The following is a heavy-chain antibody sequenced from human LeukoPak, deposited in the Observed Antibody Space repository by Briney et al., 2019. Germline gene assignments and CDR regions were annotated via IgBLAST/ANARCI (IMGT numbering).Heavy chain of an antibody. Sequence: GGSLRLSCAASGFTFSNYAMSWARQAPGKGLEWVSAISGSGGSTYYADSVKGRFTISRDNSKNTLYLQMNSLRAEDTAVYYCTKGAIWLPFDYWCQGTLVTVSS. CDR1: GFTFSNYA. CDR3: TKGAIWLPFDY. CDR2: ISGSGGST. D-gene: IGHD5-18*01. V-gene: IGHV3-23*01. J-gene: IGHJ4*02.